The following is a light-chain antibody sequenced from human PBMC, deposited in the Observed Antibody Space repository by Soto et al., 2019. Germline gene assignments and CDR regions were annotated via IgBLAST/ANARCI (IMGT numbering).Light chain of an antibody. J-gene: IGKJ4*01. V-gene: IGKV1-6*02. CDR3: LQDHNYQLP. CDR1: QGIGND. CDR2: AAA. Sequence: AIQMAQSPSSLSASVGDRVTITCRASQGIGNDVGWFQQKPGKAPKLLIYAAATLQSGVPSRFSGSRSGTDFTLTISSLQPEDFATYYCLQDHNYQLPFGGGTKVEIK.